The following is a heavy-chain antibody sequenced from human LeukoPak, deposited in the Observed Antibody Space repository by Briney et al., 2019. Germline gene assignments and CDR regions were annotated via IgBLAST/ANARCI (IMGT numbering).Heavy chain of an antibody. D-gene: IGHD2-2*01. CDR2: ISSSSSYI. J-gene: IGHJ4*02. Sequence: GGSLRLSSAPSGFTFSSYSMNWVRQAPGKGLEWVSSISSSSSYIYYADSVKGRFTISRDNAKNSLYLQMNSLRAEDTAVYYCARGHIVVVPANIDYWGQGTLVTVSS. CDR3: ARGHIVVVPANIDY. CDR1: GFTFSSYS. V-gene: IGHV3-21*01.